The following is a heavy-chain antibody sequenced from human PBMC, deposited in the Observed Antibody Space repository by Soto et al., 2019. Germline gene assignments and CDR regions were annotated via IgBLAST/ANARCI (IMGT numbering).Heavy chain of an antibody. CDR1: NGSFSFYY. D-gene: IGHD2-2*01. CDR3: ARDSTRRGTCDI. Sequence: SETLSLTCAVYNGSFSFYYWTWIRQSPGKGLEWIGEINHSGSTNYNPSLKSRVTISVDTSKNQFSLKLSSVTAADTAVYYCARDSTRRGTCDIWGRGTMVTVSS. V-gene: IGHV4-34*01. J-gene: IGHJ3*02. CDR2: INHSGST.